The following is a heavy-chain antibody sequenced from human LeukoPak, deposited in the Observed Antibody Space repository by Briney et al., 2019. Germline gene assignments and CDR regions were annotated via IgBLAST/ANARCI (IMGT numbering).Heavy chain of an antibody. Sequence: SETLSLTCAVSGYSISRGYYWGWIRPPPGRGLEGIGIVYHSGSAFYTPSLESRVTISLDTSKNQFSLKLSSVTAADTAVYYCARGRGDFDYWGQGTLVTVSS. CDR3: ARGRGDFDY. D-gene: IGHD3-16*01. CDR1: GYSISRGYY. V-gene: IGHV4-38-2*01. CDR2: VYHSGSA. J-gene: IGHJ4*02.